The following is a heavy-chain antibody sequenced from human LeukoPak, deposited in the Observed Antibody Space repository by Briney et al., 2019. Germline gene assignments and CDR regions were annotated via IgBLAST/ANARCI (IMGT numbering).Heavy chain of an antibody. J-gene: IGHJ6*04. D-gene: IGHD3-10*01. V-gene: IGHV1-18*04. CDR3: ARGADYYSSGSRDYGMDV. CDR2: ISAYNGNT. CDR1: GYTFTSYG. Sequence: ASVKVSCKASGYTFTSYGISWVRQAPGQGLEWMGWISAYNGNTNYAQKLQGRVTMTTDTSTSTAYMELRSLRSDDTAVYYCARGADYYSSGSRDYGMDVWGKGTTVTVSS.